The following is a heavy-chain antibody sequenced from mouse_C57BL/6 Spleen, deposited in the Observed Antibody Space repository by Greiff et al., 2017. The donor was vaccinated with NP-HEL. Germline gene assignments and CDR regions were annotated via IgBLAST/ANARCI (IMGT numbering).Heavy chain of an antibody. CDR2: ISYDGSN. CDR3: ARGHSGYFDV. CDR1: GYSITSGYY. Sequence: EVQLKESGPGLVKPSQSLSLSCSVTGYSITSGYYWNWIRQFPGNKLEWMGYISYDGSNNYNPSLKNRISITRDTSKNQFYLKLNSVTTEDTATYYSARGHSGYFDVWGTGTTVTVSS. D-gene: IGHD3-1*01. J-gene: IGHJ1*03. V-gene: IGHV3-6*01.